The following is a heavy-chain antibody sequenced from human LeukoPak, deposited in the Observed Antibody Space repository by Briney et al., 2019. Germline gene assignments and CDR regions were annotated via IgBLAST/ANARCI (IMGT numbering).Heavy chain of an antibody. Sequence: ASVKVSCKASGYTFTSYGISWVRQAPGQGLEWMGWISAYNGNTNYAQKLQGRVTMTTVTSTSTAYMELRSLRSDDTAVYYCASAYCSGGSCYAFDYWGQGTLVTVSS. CDR3: ASAYCSGGSCYAFDY. CDR1: GYTFTSYG. V-gene: IGHV1-18*01. J-gene: IGHJ4*02. CDR2: ISAYNGNT. D-gene: IGHD2-15*01.